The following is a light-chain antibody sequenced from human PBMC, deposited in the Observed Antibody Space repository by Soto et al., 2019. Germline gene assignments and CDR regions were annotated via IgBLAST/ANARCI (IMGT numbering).Light chain of an antibody. CDR3: CSYAGSYTLV. CDR1: SSNIGAGYD. CDR2: GNS. J-gene: IGLJ2*01. Sequence: QAVVTQPPSVSGAPGQRVTISCTGSSSNIGAGYDVHWYQQLPGTAPKLLIYGNSNRPSGVPDRFSGSKSGTSASLAITGLQAEDEADYYCCSYAGSYTLVFGGGTKLTV. V-gene: IGLV1-40*01.